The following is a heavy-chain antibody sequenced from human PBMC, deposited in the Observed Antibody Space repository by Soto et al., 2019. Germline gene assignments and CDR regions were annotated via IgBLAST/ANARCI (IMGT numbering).Heavy chain of an antibody. CDR3: ARDWQLWTFAY. V-gene: IGHV1-18*04. CDR1: GYTFTSYG. D-gene: IGHD5-18*01. Sequence: QVQLVQSGAEVKKPGASVKVSCKASGYTFTSYGISWVRQATGQGLAWMGWISAYNGNTNYAQKLQGRVTMTPDTSTSTGAMELRSLRSDDTAVYYCARDWQLWTFAYGGQGTLVTVSS. CDR2: ISAYNGNT. J-gene: IGHJ4*02.